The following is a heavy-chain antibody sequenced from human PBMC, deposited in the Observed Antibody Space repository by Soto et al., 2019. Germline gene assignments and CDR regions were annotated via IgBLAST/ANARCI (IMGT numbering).Heavy chain of an antibody. J-gene: IGHJ5*02. CDR1: GGSISSGDYY. CDR3: ARRRCSTTTCFDP. D-gene: IGHD2-2*01. CDR2: IYYSGST. V-gene: IGHV4-39*07. Sequence: PSETLSLTCTVSGGSISSGDYYWGWIRQPPGKGLEWIGSIYYSGSTYYNPSLKSRVTISVDTSKNQFSLKLSSVTAADTAVYYCARRRCSTTTCFDPWGQGTLVTVSS.